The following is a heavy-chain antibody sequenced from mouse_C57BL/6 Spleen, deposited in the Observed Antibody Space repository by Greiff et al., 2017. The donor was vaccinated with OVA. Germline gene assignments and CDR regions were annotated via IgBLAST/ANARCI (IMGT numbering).Heavy chain of an antibody. CDR1: GFTFSDYG. J-gene: IGHJ1*03. Sequence: EVKLVESGGGLVKPGGSLKLSCAASGFTFSDYGMHWVRQAPEQGLEWVAYISSGSSTIYYADTVKGRFTISRDNAKNTLFLQMTSLRSEDTAMYYCARQGWDWYFDVWGTGTTVTVSS. CDR3: ARQGWDWYFDV. D-gene: IGHD1-1*02. CDR2: ISSGSSTI. V-gene: IGHV5-17*01.